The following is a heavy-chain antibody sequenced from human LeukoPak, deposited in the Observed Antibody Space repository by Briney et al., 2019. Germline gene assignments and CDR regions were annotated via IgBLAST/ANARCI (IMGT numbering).Heavy chain of an antibody. CDR1: RYTFSRYI. J-gene: IGHJ3*02. CDR3: ASRGSGTDYKDDALDI. V-gene: IGHV1-18*01. Sequence: ASVKVSCKASRYTFSRYIIPWVGPAPRQGLAGMGWINSNNGNTNYAKKHQDRVNMTTDTSTHTAYMELRSLRSDDTAVYYCASRGSGTDYKDDALDIWGQGTMVTVSS. CDR2: INSNNGNT. D-gene: IGHD3-10*01.